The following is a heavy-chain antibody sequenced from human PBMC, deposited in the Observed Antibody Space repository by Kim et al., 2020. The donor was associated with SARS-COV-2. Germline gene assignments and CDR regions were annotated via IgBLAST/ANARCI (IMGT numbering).Heavy chain of an antibody. CDR3: AIASHGHYLDWFDP. CDR2: ISYDGSNK. V-gene: IGHV3-30-3*01. D-gene: IGHD1-26*01. CDR1: GFTFSSYA. J-gene: IGHJ5*02. Sequence: GGSLRLSCAASGFTFSSYAMHWVRQAPGKGLEWVAVISYDGSNKYYADSVKGRFTISRDNSKNTLYLQMNSLRAEDTAVYYCAIASHGHYLDWFDPWGQG.